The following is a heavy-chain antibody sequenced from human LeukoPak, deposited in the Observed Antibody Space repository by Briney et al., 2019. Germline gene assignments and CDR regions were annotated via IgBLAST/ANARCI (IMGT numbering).Heavy chain of an antibody. D-gene: IGHD2-2*01. Sequence: PSETLSLTCTVSGGSISSYYWSWIRQPPGKGLEWIGYIYYSGSTNYNPSLKSRLTISVDTSKNQFSLKLSSVTAADTAVYYCARCSAIVPAYYFDYWGQGTLVTVSS. CDR2: IYYSGST. CDR1: GGSISSYY. CDR3: ARCSAIVPAYYFDY. V-gene: IGHV4-59*01. J-gene: IGHJ4*02.